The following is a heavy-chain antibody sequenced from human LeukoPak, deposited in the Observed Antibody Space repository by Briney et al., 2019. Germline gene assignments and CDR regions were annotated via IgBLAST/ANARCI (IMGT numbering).Heavy chain of an antibody. V-gene: IGHV1-2*06. CDR3: ARSSGSRNWFDP. CDR2: INPNSGGT. Sequence: ASVKVSCTASGYTFTGYYMHWVRQAPGQGLEWMGRINPNSGGTNYAQKFQGRVTMTRDTSISTACMELSRLRSDDTAAYYCARSSGSRNWFDPWGQGTLVTVSS. D-gene: IGHD1-26*01. CDR1: GYTFTGYY. J-gene: IGHJ5*02.